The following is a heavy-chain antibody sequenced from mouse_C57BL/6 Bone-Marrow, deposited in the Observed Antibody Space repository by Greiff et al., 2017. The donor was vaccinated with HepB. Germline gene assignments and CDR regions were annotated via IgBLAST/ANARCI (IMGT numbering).Heavy chain of an antibody. D-gene: IGHD3-2*02. Sequence: VQLKQSGAELVRPGASVKLSCTASGFNIKDDYMHWVKQRPEQGLEWIGWIDPENGDTEYASKFQGKATITADTSSNTAYLQLSSLTSEDTAVYYCTPGSSGYFYYFDYWGQGTTLTVSS. CDR2: IDPENGDT. J-gene: IGHJ2*01. CDR1: GFNIKDDY. V-gene: IGHV14-4*01. CDR3: TPGSSGYFYYFDY.